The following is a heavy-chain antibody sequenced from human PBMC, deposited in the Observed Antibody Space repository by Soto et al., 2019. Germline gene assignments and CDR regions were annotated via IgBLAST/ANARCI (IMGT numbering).Heavy chain of an antibody. V-gene: IGHV3-23*01. CDR1: GFTFSSYA. Sequence: PGGSLRLSCAASGFTFSSYAMSWVRQAPGKGPEWVSGISGSGGSTFYADSVKGRFTISRDNSKNTMYLQMNSLRVEDTAVYYCAKGSPGDGSSSPFDFWGQGTLVTVSS. D-gene: IGHD6-6*01. J-gene: IGHJ4*02. CDR2: ISGSGGST. CDR3: AKGSPGDGSSSPFDF.